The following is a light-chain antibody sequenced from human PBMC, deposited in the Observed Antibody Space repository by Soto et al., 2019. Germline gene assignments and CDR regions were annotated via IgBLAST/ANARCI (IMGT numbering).Light chain of an antibody. CDR3: VAWDGSLNGAV. Sequence: QSVLTQPPSVSEAPRQRVTNSRSGSSSNIGNNAVNLYQQLPAKAPKLLIYYDDLLPSGVSDRFSGSKSGTSASLAISGPQSEAEADYYWVAWDGSLNGAVFGGGTQLTVL. V-gene: IGLV1-36*01. CDR1: SSNIGNNA. CDR2: YDD. J-gene: IGLJ2*01.